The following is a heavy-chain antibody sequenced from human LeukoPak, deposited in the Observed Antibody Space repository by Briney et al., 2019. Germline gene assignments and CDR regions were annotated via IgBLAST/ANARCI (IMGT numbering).Heavy chain of an antibody. CDR1: GFTFSSYA. CDR2: ISGSGGTT. V-gene: IGHV3-23*01. J-gene: IGHJ4*02. D-gene: IGHD1-14*01. Sequence: QPGGSLRPSCAASGFTFSSYAMSWVRQAPGKGLEWVSVISGSGGTTHYADSVKGRFTISRDNSKNTLYLQMNSLRGGDTAVYYCAKDGQVNQPDRLFTDWGQGTLVIVSS. CDR3: AKDGQVNQPDRLFTD.